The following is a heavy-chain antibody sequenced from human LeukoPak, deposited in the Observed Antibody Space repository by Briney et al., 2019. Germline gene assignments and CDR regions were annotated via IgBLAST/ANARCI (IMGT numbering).Heavy chain of an antibody. D-gene: IGHD1-14*01. CDR2: ISPDSATI. CDR1: GFTFYSHG. V-gene: IGHV3-48*04. Sequence: RGSLRLSCAASGFTFYSHGMIWVRQAPGKGLEWVSYISPDSATIYYADSVKGRFTISRDHAENSLYLQMISLRAEDTALYSCARVRGPTVYTYYLDVWGKGTTVTVSS. CDR3: ARVRGPTVYTYYLDV. J-gene: IGHJ6*03.